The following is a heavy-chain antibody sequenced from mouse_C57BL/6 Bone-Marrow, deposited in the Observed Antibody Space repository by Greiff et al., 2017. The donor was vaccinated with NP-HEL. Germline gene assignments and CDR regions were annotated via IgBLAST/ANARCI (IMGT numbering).Heavy chain of an antibody. CDR1: GFSLTSYG. V-gene: IGHV2-2*01. J-gene: IGHJ1*03. Sequence: VQLQQSGPGLVQPSQSLSITCTVSGFSLTSYGVHWVRQSPGKGLEWLGVIWRGGSTDYNAAFISRLSISKDNSKSQVFFKMNSLQADDTAIYYCARGYWYFDVWGTGTTVTVSS. CDR2: IWRGGST. CDR3: ARGYWYFDV.